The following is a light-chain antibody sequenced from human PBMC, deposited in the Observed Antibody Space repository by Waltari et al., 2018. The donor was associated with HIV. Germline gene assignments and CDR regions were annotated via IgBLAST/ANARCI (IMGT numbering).Light chain of an antibody. Sequence: IVLTQSPATLSLSPGERATLSCGASQTISNNSLAWYQQKPGLPPRLVIYDASNRAGGIPDRFGGSGSGTDFTLTINRLEPDDFAVYYCQQYASSPWTFGQGTKLEVK. V-gene: IGKV3D-20*01. CDR2: DAS. J-gene: IGKJ2*02. CDR3: QQYASSPWT. CDR1: QTISNNS.